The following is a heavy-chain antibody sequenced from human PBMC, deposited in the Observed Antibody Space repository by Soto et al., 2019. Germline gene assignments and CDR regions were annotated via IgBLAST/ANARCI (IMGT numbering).Heavy chain of an antibody. CDR3: AKVPNYYGSGSYDYFDY. J-gene: IGHJ4*02. V-gene: IGHV3-23*01. D-gene: IGHD3-10*01. CDR2: ISGSGGST. Sequence: PGGFLRLSCAASGFTFSNYAMSWVRQAPGKGLEWVSAISGSGGSTYYADSVKGRFTISRDNSKNTLYLQMNSLRAEDTAVYYCAKVPNYYGSGSYDYFDYWGQGTLVTVSS. CDR1: GFTFSNYA.